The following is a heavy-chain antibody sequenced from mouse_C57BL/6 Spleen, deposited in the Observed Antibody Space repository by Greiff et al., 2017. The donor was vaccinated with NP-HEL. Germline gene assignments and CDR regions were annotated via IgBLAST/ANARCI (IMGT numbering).Heavy chain of an antibody. J-gene: IGHJ3*01. CDR1: GFTFTDYY. Sequence: EVMLVESGGGLVQPGGSLSLSCAASGFTFTDYYMSWVRQPPGKALEWLGFIRNKANGYTTEYSASVKGRFTISRDNSQSILYLQMNALRAEDNATCYCSRYSDYAWFAYWGQGTLVTVSA. CDR3: SRYSDYAWFAY. CDR2: IRNKANGYTT. D-gene: IGHD2-4*01. V-gene: IGHV7-3*01.